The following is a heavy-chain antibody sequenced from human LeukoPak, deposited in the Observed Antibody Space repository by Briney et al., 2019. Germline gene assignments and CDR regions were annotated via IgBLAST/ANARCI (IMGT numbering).Heavy chain of an antibody. CDR1: GFTFSSYA. J-gene: IGHJ4*02. V-gene: IGHV3-23*01. D-gene: IGHD1-26*01. Sequence: PGGSLRLSCAASGFTFSSYAMSWVRQAPGKGLEWVSTISSSGGSTYYADCVKGRFTISRDNSKNTLYLQMNSLRAEDTAVYYCAKVVGATTRGYFDYWGQGTLVTVSS. CDR2: ISSSGGST. CDR3: AKVVGATTRGYFDY.